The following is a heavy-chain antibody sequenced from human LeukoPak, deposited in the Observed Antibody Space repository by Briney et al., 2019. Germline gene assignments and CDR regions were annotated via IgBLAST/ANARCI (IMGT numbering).Heavy chain of an antibody. CDR1: GFTVSSNY. CDR3: ARGLTAIFFDY. Sequence: PGGSLRLSCAASGFTVSSNYMSWVRQAPGKGLEWVSVIYSGGSTYCADSVKGRFTISRDNSKNTLYLQMNSLRAEDTAVYYCARGLTAIFFDYWGQGTLVTVSS. CDR2: IYSGGST. J-gene: IGHJ4*02. D-gene: IGHD5-18*01. V-gene: IGHV3-66*01.